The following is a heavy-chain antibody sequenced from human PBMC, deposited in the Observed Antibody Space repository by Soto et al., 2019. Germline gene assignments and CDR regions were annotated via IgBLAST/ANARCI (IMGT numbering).Heavy chain of an antibody. D-gene: IGHD4-4*01. CDR2: IDPSDSYT. V-gene: IGHV5-10-1*01. CDR3: ARQKAYSNYEDYYYGMDV. Sequence: GESLKISCKGSGYSFTSYWISWVRQMPGKGLEWMGRIDPSDSYTNYSPSFQGHVTISADKSISTAYLQWSSLKASDTAMYYCARQKAYSNYEDYYYGMDVWGQGTTVTVSS. CDR1: GYSFTSYW. J-gene: IGHJ6*02.